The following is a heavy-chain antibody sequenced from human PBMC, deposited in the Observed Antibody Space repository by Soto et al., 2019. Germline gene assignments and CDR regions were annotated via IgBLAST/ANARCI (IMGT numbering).Heavy chain of an antibody. Sequence: GGSLRLSCAASGFTVSSNYMSWVRQAPGKGLEWVSVIYSGGSTYYADSVKGRFTISRDNSKNTLYLQMNGLRAEDTAVYYCARELRLQSIGYYFDYWGQGTLVTVSS. CDR3: ARELRLQSIGYYFDY. V-gene: IGHV3-66*01. CDR1: GFTVSSNY. J-gene: IGHJ4*02. D-gene: IGHD4-4*01. CDR2: IYSGGST.